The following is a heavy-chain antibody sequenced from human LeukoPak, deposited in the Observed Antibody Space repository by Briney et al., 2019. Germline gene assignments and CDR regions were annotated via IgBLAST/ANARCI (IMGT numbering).Heavy chain of an antibody. CDR2: ISGGGGST. CDR1: GFTFSSYA. V-gene: IGHV3-23*01. CDR3: AKEAPGGYSYAGY. D-gene: IGHD5-18*01. J-gene: IGHJ4*02. Sequence: GGSLRLSCAASGFTFSSYAMNWVRQAPGKGLEWVSAISGGGGSTYYADSVKGRFTISRDNSRNTLYLQMNSLRVEDTAMYYCAKEAPGGYSYAGYWGQGTLVSVSS.